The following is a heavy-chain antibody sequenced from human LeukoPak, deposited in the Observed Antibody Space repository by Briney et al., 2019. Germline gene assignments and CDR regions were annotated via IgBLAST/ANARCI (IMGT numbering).Heavy chain of an antibody. CDR1: GFTFNTYG. CDR2: IWYDGSNK. Sequence: GGSLRLSCAASGFTFNTYGMHWVRQAPGKGLEWVAVIWYDGSNKYYADSVKGRFTISRDNSKNTLYLQMNSLRAEDTAVYYCAKDLKYSSSWYRFASFYYYGMD. D-gene: IGHD6-13*01. J-gene: IGHJ6*01. V-gene: IGHV3-33*06. CDR3: AKDLKYSSSWYRFASFYYYGMD.